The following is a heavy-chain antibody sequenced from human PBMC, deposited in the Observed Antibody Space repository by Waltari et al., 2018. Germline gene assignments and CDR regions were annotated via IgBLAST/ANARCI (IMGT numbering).Heavy chain of an antibody. CDR2: INSHSNAI. V-gene: IGHV3-48*01. D-gene: IGHD2-21*01. CDR3: AREMLEASGXDDAFDL. J-gene: IGHJ3*01. Sequence: EVHLLESXGGLVQPGGSLRLSCXASGXTLGSYXMXWVRQAPGKGLEWVAYINSHSNAIFYXDSVRGRFTISRXNAXNSLXXQXNGLRAEXXXLYYXAREMLEASGXDDAFDLXGQGTMVTVXS. CDR1: GXTLGSYX.